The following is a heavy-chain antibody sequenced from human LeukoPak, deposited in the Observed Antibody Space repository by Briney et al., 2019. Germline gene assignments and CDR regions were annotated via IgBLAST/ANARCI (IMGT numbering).Heavy chain of an antibody. D-gene: IGHD6-13*01. Sequence: SETLSLTCAVSGGSISRGGYSWSWIRQPPGKGLEWIGYFYYSGSTYYNPSLKSRVTISVDTSKNQFSLKLSSVTAADTAVYYCARGAYSSSWRTYFDYWGQGTLVTVSS. CDR3: ARGAYSSSWRTYFDY. CDR2: FYYSGST. V-gene: IGHV4-30-4*07. J-gene: IGHJ4*02. CDR1: GGSISRGGYS.